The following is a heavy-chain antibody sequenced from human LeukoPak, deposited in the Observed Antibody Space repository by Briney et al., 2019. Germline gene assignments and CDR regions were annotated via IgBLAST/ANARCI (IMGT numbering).Heavy chain of an antibody. CDR3: ARGVSSGT. V-gene: IGHV4-59*01. Sequence: PSETLSLTCTVSGGSISSYYWSWIRQPPGKGLEWIGYIHYSGSTSYSPSLRSGVTISLDTSKKQFSLKLNSVTAADTAVYYCARGVSSGTWGRGTLVTVSS. D-gene: IGHD3-10*01. J-gene: IGHJ5*02. CDR1: GGSISSYY. CDR2: IHYSGST.